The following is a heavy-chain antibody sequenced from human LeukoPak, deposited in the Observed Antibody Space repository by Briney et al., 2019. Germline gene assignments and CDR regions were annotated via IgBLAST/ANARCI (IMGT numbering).Heavy chain of an antibody. V-gene: IGHV4-30-4*02. CDR2: TFYSGST. CDR1: GGSIISADHY. J-gene: IGHJ4*02. Sequence: NPSDTLSLTCTVSGGSIISADHYWSWIRQPPGKGLEWIGYTFYSGSTYYNPSLKSRLTISVDTSKNQFSPKLSSVTAADTAVYYCARGYYDVLTNYPKNFDQWGQGTLVTLST. D-gene: IGHD3-9*01. CDR3: ARGYYDVLTNYPKNFDQ.